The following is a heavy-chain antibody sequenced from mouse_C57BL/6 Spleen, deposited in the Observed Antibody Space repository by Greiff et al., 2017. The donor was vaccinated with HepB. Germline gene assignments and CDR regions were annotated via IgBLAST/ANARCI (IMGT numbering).Heavy chain of an antibody. V-gene: IGHV1-72*01. CDR3: ASVVACYYAIDY. J-gene: IGHJ4*01. CDR1: GFTFTSYW. Sequence: QVQLLQSGADFVKPGASVKLSCTASGFTFTSYWMHWVKQRPGRGLEWIGRIDPNSGGTKYNEKFKSKATLTVDKPSSTSYMQLSSLTSEDSAVDYGASVVACYYAIDYWGQGTSVTVSS. D-gene: IGHD1-1*01. CDR2: IDPNSGGT.